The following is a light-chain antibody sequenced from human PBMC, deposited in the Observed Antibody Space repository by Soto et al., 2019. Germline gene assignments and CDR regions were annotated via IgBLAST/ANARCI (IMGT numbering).Light chain of an antibody. CDR2: AAS. J-gene: IGKJ4*01. Sequence: DIEMTQSPSSVSASVGDSVAITCRASQSISNYLNWYQQKPGQAPKFLIYAASSLQSGVPSRFSGRGAGTDFTLTISSLQPEDFAIYFCQQSYSTPLTFGGGTKVDIK. CDR1: QSISNY. CDR3: QQSYSTPLT. V-gene: IGKV1-39*01.